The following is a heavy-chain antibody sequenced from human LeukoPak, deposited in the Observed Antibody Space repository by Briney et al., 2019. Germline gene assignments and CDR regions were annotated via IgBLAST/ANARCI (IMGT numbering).Heavy chain of an antibody. CDR3: AKGRPGLSGAGGFYY. Sequence: GGSLRLSCAASGFTFSSHWMSWLRQAPGKGLEWVANIKQDGSDEFYVDSVKGRFTIFRDNAKNSLYLQMNSLRAEDTAVYYCAKGRPGLSGAGGFYYWGPGTLVTVSS. CDR2: IKQDGSDE. V-gene: IGHV3-7*05. CDR1: GFTFSSHW. D-gene: IGHD3-16*01. J-gene: IGHJ4*02.